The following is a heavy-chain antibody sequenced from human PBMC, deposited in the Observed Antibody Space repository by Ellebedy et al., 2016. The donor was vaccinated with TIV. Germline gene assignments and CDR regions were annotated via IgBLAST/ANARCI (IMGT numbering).Heavy chain of an antibody. D-gene: IGHD6-6*01. CDR1: GYTLTELS. CDR2: FDPEDGET. CDR3: ATDSSIAAHYYYYGMDV. Sequence: ASVKVSXXVSGYTLTELSMHWVRQAPGKGLEWMGGFDPEDGETIYAQKFQGRVTMTEDTSTDTAYMELSSLRSEDTAVYYCATDSSIAAHYYYYGMDVWGQGTTVTVSS. V-gene: IGHV1-24*01. J-gene: IGHJ6*02.